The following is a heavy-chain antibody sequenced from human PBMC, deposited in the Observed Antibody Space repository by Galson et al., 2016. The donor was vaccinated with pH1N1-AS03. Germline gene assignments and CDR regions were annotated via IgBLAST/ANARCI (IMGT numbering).Heavy chain of an antibody. D-gene: IGHD7-27*01. CDR1: GGSFSGYS. V-gene: IGHV4-34*01. CDR2: INHSGST. J-gene: IGHJ5*02. CDR3: ARRANWGFTGRQNWFDP. Sequence: SETLSLTCAVYGGSFSGYSCSWIRQSPGKGLEWIGEINHSGSTNYNPSLKNRVTISVDTSTNQFSLHLTSVTAADTAVYYCARRANWGFTGRQNWFDPWGQGTLATVSS.